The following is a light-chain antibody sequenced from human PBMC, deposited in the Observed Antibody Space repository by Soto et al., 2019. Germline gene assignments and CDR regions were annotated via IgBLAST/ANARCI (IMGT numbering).Light chain of an antibody. CDR1: QSVNSA. J-gene: IGKJ1*01. CDR2: GAS. CDR3: QQYLQWPPT. V-gene: IGKV3-15*01. Sequence: EIVLTQSPGTLSLSPGERATLSCRASQSVNSALAWYQQKPGQVPRLLIFGASTRATGIPATFSGSGSGTDFTLSINSLQSEDFAVYYCQQYLQWPPTFGQGTKVDIK.